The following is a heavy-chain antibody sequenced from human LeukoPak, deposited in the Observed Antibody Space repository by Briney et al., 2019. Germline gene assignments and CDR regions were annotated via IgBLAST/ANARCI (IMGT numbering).Heavy chain of an antibody. D-gene: IGHD3-10*01. J-gene: IGHJ3*02. Sequence: PGGSLRLSCEASVFTFNSHSMDWGRQAPGEGLEWVSSIVKTSRFIYYADSVKGRFTISRDNAENSLYLQMNSLRVEDTAAYYCARGSGATGAQKYDDLDIWGQGTMATVSS. CDR3: ARGSGATGAQKYDDLDI. V-gene: IGHV3-21*01. CDR2: IVKTSRFI. CDR1: VFTFNSHS.